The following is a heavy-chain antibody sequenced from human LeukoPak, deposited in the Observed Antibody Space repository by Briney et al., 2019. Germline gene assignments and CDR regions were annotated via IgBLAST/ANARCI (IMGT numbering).Heavy chain of an antibody. CDR3: AKEPTSRGYNDIDY. V-gene: IGHV3-30*02. D-gene: IGHD3-22*01. CDR1: GFTFSTYA. CDR2: IHSDGSKK. Sequence: GGSLRLSCAASGFTFSTYAMHWVPQAPGKGLEWVACIHSDGSKKYYADSVKGRFTISRDNSKNTLSLQMNSLRAEDTAVYYCAKEPTSRGYNDIDYWGQGTLVTVSS. J-gene: IGHJ4*02.